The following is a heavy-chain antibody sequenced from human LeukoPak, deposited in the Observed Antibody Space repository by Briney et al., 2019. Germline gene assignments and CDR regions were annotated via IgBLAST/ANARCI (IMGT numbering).Heavy chain of an antibody. CDR3: AKWKYSNSGIDDY. CDR1: GFTFSSYA. CDR2: ISGSGDNT. Sequence: GGSLRLSCAASGFTFSSYAMSWVRQVPGKGLEWVSVISGSGDNTYYADSVKGRLTISRDNSKNMLYLQMNSLRAEDTAVYYCAKWKYSNSGIDDYWGQGTLVTVSS. D-gene: IGHD6-6*01. J-gene: IGHJ4*02. V-gene: IGHV3-23*01.